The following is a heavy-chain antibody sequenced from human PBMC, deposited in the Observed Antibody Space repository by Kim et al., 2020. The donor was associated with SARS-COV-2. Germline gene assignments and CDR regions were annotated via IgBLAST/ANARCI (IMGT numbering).Heavy chain of an antibody. D-gene: IGHD1-7*01. V-gene: IGHV3-30*18. CDR2: ISYDGSNK. J-gene: IGHJ6*02. CDR1: GFTFSSYG. Sequence: GGSLRLSCAASGFTFSSYGMHWVRQAPGKGLEWVAVISYDGSNKYYADSVKGRFTISRDNSKNTLYLQMNSLRAEDTAVYYCAKDRELELRRNYYYGMDVWGQGTTVTVSS. CDR3: AKDRELELRRNYYYGMDV.